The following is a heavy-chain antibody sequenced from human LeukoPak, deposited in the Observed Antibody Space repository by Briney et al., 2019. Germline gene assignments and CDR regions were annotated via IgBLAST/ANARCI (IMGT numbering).Heavy chain of an antibody. Sequence: GGSLRLSCAASGFTFSSYAMSWVRQAPGKGLEWVSAMSGSGDNTYYADSVKGRFTVSRDNSKNTLYVQMKSLRAEDTAVYYCAKDFVVVPGNVNYFDYWGQGTLVTVSS. D-gene: IGHD2-21*02. J-gene: IGHJ4*02. CDR2: MSGSGDNT. CDR1: GFTFSSYA. V-gene: IGHV3-23*01. CDR3: AKDFVVVPGNVNYFDY.